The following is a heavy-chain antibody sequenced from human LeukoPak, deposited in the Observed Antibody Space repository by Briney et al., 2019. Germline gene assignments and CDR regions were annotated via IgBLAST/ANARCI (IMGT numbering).Heavy chain of an antibody. CDR2: IYSAGTT. V-gene: IGHV3-66*02. CDR1: GFTVSSNY. J-gene: IGHJ3*02. CDR3: ARDKDGFDI. Sequence: PGGSLRLSCAASGFTVSSNYMSWVRQAPGKGLDWVSIIYSAGTTYYADSVRGRFTISRDNSKNTLYLQMNSLTAEDTAVYYCARDKDGFDIWGQGTMVTVSS.